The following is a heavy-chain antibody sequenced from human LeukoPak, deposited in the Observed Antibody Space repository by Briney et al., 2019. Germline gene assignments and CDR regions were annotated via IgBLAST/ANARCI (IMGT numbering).Heavy chain of an antibody. V-gene: IGHV1-46*01. Sequence: ASVKVSCKASEDTFTIHYMHWVRRAPGQGLEWMGIINPSGGSTSYAQKFQGRVTMTRDMSTSTVYMELSNLRSEDTAVYYCARGRHYYDSSDYYYEGDGFDIWGQGTMVTVSS. J-gene: IGHJ3*02. CDR3: ARGRHYYDSSDYYYEGDGFDI. D-gene: IGHD3-22*01. CDR1: EDTFTIHY. CDR2: INPSGGST.